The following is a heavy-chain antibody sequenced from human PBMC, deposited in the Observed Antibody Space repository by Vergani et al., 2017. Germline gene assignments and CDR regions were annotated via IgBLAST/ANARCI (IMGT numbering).Heavy chain of an antibody. CDR2: IVPILDRK. J-gene: IGHJ6*02. Sequence: QVQVVQSGAEMKKPGSSVKVSCKSSGGTFSSYTFIWVRLAPGQGLDWMGSIVPILDRKEYAQKFQGRVAITADTSTSTVYMELSSLRSEDTAVYYCGGGLGRSRMNSHYGMGVWGQGTTVTVSS. CDR3: GGGLGRSRMNSHYGMGV. V-gene: IGHV1-69*09. D-gene: IGHD4-23*01. CDR1: GGTFSSYT.